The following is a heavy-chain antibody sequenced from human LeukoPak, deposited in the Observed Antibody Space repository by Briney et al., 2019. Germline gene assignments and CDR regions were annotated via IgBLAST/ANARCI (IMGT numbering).Heavy chain of an antibody. CDR2: ISSSSSYI. CDR1: GFTFSSYS. D-gene: IGHD6-13*01. J-gene: IGHJ4*02. Sequence: GGSLRLSCAASGFTFSSYSMNWVRQAPGKGLEWVSSISSSSSYIYYADSVKGRFTISRDNAKNSLYLQMNSLRAEDTAVYYCARHSEAAAGSRDYFDYWGQGTLVTVSS. CDR3: ARHSEAAAGSRDYFDY. V-gene: IGHV3-21*01.